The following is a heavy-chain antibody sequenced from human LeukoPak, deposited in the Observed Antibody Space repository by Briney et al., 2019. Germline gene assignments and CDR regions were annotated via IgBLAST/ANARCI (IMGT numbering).Heavy chain of an antibody. CDR2: ISGSGGST. D-gene: IGHD2-2*01. Sequence: GRSLRLSWAASGSTFSSYAMSWVRQAPGKGLEWVSAISGSGGSTYYADSVKARFTISRDNSKNTLYLQMNSLRAEDTAVYYCAKGYCSTTSCQNFDSWGQGTLVPVSS. CDR1: GSTFSSYA. V-gene: IGHV3-23*01. J-gene: IGHJ4*02. CDR3: AKGYCSTTSCQNFDS.